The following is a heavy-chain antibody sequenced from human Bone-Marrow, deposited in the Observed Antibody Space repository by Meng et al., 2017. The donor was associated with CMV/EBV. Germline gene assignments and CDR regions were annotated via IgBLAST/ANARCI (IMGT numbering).Heavy chain of an antibody. Sequence: ASVKVSCKASGYTFTSYDINWVRQATGQGLEWMGWMNPNSGNTGYAQKFQGRVTITRNTSISTAYMELSSLRSEDTAVYYCARGPQSYYDFWSGYSTVLYFDYWGQGTLVTFYS. V-gene: IGHV1-8*03. J-gene: IGHJ4*02. CDR3: ARGPQSYYDFWSGYSTVLYFDY. CDR2: MNPNSGNT. D-gene: IGHD3-3*01. CDR1: GYTFTSYD.